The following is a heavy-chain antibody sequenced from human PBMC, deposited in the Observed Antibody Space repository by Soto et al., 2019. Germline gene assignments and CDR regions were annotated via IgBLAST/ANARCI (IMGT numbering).Heavy chain of an antibody. CDR3: ARDKITGLFDY. CDR1: GGSFSGYY. D-gene: IGHD2-8*02. J-gene: IGHJ4*02. CDR2: INHSGST. V-gene: IGHV4-34*01. Sequence: QVQLQQWGAGLLKPSETLSLTCAVYGGSFSGYYWTWIRQPPGTGLEWIGEINHSGSTNYNPSLKSRMPISVDTFMIKFSLKVTSGTAEDTAVYYCARDKITGLFDYWGQGTLVTVSS.